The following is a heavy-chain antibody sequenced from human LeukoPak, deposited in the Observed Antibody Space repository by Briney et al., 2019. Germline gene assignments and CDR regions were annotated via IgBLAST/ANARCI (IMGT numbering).Heavy chain of an antibody. CDR3: AREKVFGVVIIGDWFDP. D-gene: IGHD3-3*01. J-gene: IGHJ5*02. CDR1: GYTFTGYY. CDR2: INPNSGGT. Sequence: ASVKVSCKASGYTFTGYYMHWVRQAPGQGLEWMGWINPNSGGTNYAQKLQGRVTMTRDTSISTAYMELSRLRSDDTAVYYCAREKVFGVVIIGDWFDPWGQGTLVTVSS. V-gene: IGHV1-2*02.